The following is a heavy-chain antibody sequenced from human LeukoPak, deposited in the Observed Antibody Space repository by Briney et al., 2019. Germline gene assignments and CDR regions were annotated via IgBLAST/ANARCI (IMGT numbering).Heavy chain of an antibody. CDR2: ISAYNGNT. V-gene: IGHV1-18*01. CDR3: ARDHEFCRSTSCYAIDY. Sequence: ASVKVSCKASGYTFTSYGISWVRQAPGQGLERMGWISAYNGNTNCAQKLQGRVTMTTDTSTSTAYMELRSLRSDDTAVYYCARDHEFCRSTSCYAIDYWGQGTLVTVSS. D-gene: IGHD2-2*01. CDR1: GYTFTSYG. J-gene: IGHJ4*02.